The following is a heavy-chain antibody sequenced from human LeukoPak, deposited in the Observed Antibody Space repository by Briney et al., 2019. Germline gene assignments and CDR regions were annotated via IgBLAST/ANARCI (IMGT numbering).Heavy chain of an antibody. J-gene: IGHJ4*02. D-gene: IGHD5-12*01. Sequence: GGSLRLSCAASRYTFSDYYVSWIRQAPGKGLEWVSYISSSSSYTNYADSVKGRFTISRDNAKNSLYLQMNSLRAEDTAVYYCARVGGGYDPYYFDYWGQGTLVTVSS. CDR2: ISSSSSYT. CDR3: ARVGGGYDPYYFDY. CDR1: RYTFSDYY. V-gene: IGHV3-11*06.